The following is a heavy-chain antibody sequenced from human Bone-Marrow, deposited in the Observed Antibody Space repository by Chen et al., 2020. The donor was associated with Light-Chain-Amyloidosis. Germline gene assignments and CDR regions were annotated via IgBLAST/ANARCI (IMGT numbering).Heavy chain of an antibody. D-gene: IGHD5-12*01. CDR2: SYPDDSDA. CDR3: ARRRDGYNFDY. J-gene: IGHJ4*02. CDR1: GYTFPNYG. Sequence: GESLKISCKGSGYTFPNYGIGWVRQMPGKGLEWMGVSYPDDSDARYSPSFEGQVTISADKSIATSYRQWRSLKASDTAMYYCARRRDGYNFDYWGQGTLVTVSS. V-gene: IGHV5-51*01.